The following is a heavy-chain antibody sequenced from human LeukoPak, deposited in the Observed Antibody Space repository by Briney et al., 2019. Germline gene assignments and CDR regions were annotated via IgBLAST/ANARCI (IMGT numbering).Heavy chain of an antibody. J-gene: IGHJ6*02. CDR3: TRDWRNGGMDV. D-gene: IGHD3-3*01. V-gene: IGHV3-74*01. CDR1: GFTLSSYW. CDR2: ADGDGGTT. Sequence: PGGSLRLSCAASGFTLSSYWMPWVRQAPGKGLAWVSGADGDGGTTTYADSVKGRFTISRDNAKNTLYLQMDSLKAEDTAVYYCTRDWRNGGMDVWGQGTTVTVSS.